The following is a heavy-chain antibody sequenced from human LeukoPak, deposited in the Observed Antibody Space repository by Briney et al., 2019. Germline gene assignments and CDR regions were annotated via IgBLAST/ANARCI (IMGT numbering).Heavy chain of an antibody. Sequence: GRSLRLSCAASGFTFDDYAMHWVRQAPGKGLEWVSGISWNSGSIGYADSVKGRFTISRDNAKNSLYLQMNSLRAEDTALYYRANQRGHWGQGTLVTVSS. J-gene: IGHJ4*02. CDR2: ISWNSGSI. CDR3: ANQRGH. CDR1: GFTFDDYA. V-gene: IGHV3-9*01.